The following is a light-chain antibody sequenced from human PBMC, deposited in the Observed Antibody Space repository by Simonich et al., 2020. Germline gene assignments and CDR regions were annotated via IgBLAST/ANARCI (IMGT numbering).Light chain of an antibody. Sequence: EIVLTQSPGTLSLSPGERATLSCRDSQSVRSSSLAWYQQKPGQAPRLLIYGASSRATGIPDRFSGSGSGTAFTLTISRLEPEDFAVYYCQQYGSSTGTFGQGTKVEIK. J-gene: IGKJ1*01. CDR3: QQYGSSTGT. CDR2: GAS. CDR1: QSVRSSS. V-gene: IGKV3-20*01.